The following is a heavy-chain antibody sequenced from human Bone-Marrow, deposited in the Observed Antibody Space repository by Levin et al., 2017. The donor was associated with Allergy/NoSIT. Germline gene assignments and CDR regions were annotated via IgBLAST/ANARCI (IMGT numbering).Heavy chain of an antibody. V-gene: IGHV4-59*08. CDR2: IYYSGST. J-gene: IGHJ3*02. Sequence: SQTLSLTCTVSGGSISSYYWSWIRQPPGKGLEWIGYIYYSGSTNYNPSLKSRVTISVDTSKNQFSLKLSSVTAADTAVYYCARHFLRFLELDAFDIWGQGTMVTVSS. CDR1: GGSISSYY. CDR3: ARHFLRFLELDAFDI. D-gene: IGHD3-3*01.